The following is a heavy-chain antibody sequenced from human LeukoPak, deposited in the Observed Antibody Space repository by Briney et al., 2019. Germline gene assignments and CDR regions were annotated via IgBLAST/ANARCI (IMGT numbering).Heavy chain of an antibody. CDR2: INPNSGGT. Sequence: GASVKVSCKASGYTFTGYYVHWVRQAPGQGLEWMGWINPNSGGTNYAQKFQGRVTMTRDMSTSTVYMELSSLRSEDTAVYYCARIGRLLFDYWGQGTLVTVSS. CDR1: GYTFTGYY. J-gene: IGHJ4*02. CDR3: ARIGRLLFDY. V-gene: IGHV1-2*02. D-gene: IGHD3-10*01.